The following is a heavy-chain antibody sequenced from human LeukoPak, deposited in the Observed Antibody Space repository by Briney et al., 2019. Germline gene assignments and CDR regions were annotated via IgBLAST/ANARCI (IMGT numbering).Heavy chain of an antibody. CDR3: ARLGYSSSWPKNYYYYYMDV. J-gene: IGHJ6*03. CDR2: INHSGST. Sequence: SETLSLTCAVYGGSFSGYYWSWIRQPPGKGLEWIGEINHSGSTNYNPSLKSRVTISVDTSKNQFSLKLSSVTAADTAVYYCARLGYSSSWPKNYYYYYMDVWGKGTTVTISS. CDR1: GGSFSGYY. D-gene: IGHD6-13*01. V-gene: IGHV4-34*01.